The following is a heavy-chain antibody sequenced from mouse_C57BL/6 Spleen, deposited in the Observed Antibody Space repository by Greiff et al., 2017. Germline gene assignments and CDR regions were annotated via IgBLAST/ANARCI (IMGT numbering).Heavy chain of an antibody. J-gene: IGHJ1*03. Sequence: EVKLVESGGGLVQPKGSLKLSCAASGFTFNTYAMHWVRQAPGKGLEWVARIRSKSSNYATYYADSVKDRFTISRDDSQSMLYLQMNNLKTEDRALYYCVREGYYGSRWYFDVWGTGTTVTVSS. CDR3: VREGYYGSRWYFDV. CDR2: IRSKSSNYAT. V-gene: IGHV10-3*01. D-gene: IGHD1-1*01. CDR1: GFTFNTYA.